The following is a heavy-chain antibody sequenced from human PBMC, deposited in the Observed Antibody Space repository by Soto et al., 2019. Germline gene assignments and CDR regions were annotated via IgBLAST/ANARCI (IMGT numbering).Heavy chain of an antibody. D-gene: IGHD2-8*01. CDR1: GGSFSGYY. Sequence: SETLSLTCAVYGGSFSGYYWTWIRQPPGKGLEWIGEINHRGSTNYNPSLKSRVTISVDTSKNQFSLHLSSVTAADTAVYYCARGCNGVCSQGPYLDYWGQGILVTVSS. CDR3: ARGCNGVCSQGPYLDY. V-gene: IGHV4-34*01. CDR2: INHRGST. J-gene: IGHJ4*02.